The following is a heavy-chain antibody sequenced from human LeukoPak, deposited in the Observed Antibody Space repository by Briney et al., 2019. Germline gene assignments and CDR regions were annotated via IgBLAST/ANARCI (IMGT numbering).Heavy chain of an antibody. Sequence: GASVKVSCKASEYTFTGYYMHWVRQAPGQGLEWMGWINPNSGGTNYAQKFQGRVTMTRDTSISTAYMELSRLRSDDTAVYYCASTPPLYSSGWYYGGWGQGTLVTVSS. J-gene: IGHJ4*02. CDR3: ASTPPLYSSGWYYGG. CDR2: INPNSGGT. D-gene: IGHD6-19*01. V-gene: IGHV1-2*02. CDR1: EYTFTGYY.